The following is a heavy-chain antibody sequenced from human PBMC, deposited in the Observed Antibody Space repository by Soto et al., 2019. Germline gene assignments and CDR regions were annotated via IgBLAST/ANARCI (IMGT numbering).Heavy chain of an antibody. CDR3: ARDVSPGSSSLYLDAFDI. CDR2: IKKDGSKI. D-gene: IGHD6-13*01. CDR1: GFSFGSRW. Sequence: EVQLVESGGDLVQPGGSLRLSCAASGFSFGSRWMTWVRQAPGKGLEWVANIKKDGSKINYLDSVRVRFTVSRDNAKNALYLEMNSLRAEDTALYYCARDVSPGSSSLYLDAFDIWGKGTMVTVSS. V-gene: IGHV3-7*05. J-gene: IGHJ3*02.